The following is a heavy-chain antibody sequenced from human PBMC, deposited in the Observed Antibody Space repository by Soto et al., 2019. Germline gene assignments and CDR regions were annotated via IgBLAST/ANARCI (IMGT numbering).Heavy chain of an antibody. CDR3: ARRQYYGFWRGYYNFDY. D-gene: IGHD3-3*01. V-gene: IGHV1-46*01. CDR1: GYTFTSYY. Sequence: ASVKVSCKASGYTFTSYYMHWVRQAPGQGLEWMGIINPRGGSPSYAQKFQVRVTMTRDTSTSTVYMELSSLRSEDTAVYYCARRQYYGFWRGYYNFDYWGQGTLVTVSS. J-gene: IGHJ4*02. CDR2: INPRGGSP.